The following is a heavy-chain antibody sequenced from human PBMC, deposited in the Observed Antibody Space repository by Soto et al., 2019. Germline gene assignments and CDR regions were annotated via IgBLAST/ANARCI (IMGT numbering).Heavy chain of an antibody. D-gene: IGHD6-13*01. J-gene: IGHJ5*02. Sequence: ASVKGSCKASGYTFTGYYMHWVRQAPGQGLEWMGWINPNSGGTNYAQKFQGWVTMTRDTSISTAYMELGRLRSDDTAVYYCARGRAAAGYNWFDPWGQGTLVTVSS. V-gene: IGHV1-2*04. CDR3: ARGRAAAGYNWFDP. CDR2: INPNSGGT. CDR1: GYTFTGYY.